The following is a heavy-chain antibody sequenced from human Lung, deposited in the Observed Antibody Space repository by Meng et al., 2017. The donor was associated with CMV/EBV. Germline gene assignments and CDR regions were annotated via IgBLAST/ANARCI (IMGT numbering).Heavy chain of an antibody. CDR1: GGSISSYY. Sequence: QVQSTESGPGLVKPSTTLSPPCTAAGGSISSYYWSWIRQPAGKGLEWIGRIYTSGSTNYNPSLKSRVTMSVDTSKNQFSLKLSSVTAADTAVYYCARGSRDEAFQHWGQGTLVTVSS. J-gene: IGHJ1*01. CDR3: ARGSRDEAFQH. V-gene: IGHV4-4*07. D-gene: IGHD5-24*01. CDR2: IYTSGST.